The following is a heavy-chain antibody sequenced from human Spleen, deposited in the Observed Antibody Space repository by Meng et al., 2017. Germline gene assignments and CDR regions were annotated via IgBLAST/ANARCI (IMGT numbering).Heavy chain of an antibody. Sequence: GESLKISCAASGFTVSSNFMSWVRQGPGKGLELVSIFYSGGSTYYADSVKGRFAISRDNSKNTLYLQMNSLRVEDTAMYYCARHQGGATRIGYWGQGTVVTVSS. CDR2: FYSGGST. V-gene: IGHV3-53*01. CDR3: ARHQGGATRIGY. J-gene: IGHJ4*02. CDR1: GFTVSSNF. D-gene: IGHD1-26*01.